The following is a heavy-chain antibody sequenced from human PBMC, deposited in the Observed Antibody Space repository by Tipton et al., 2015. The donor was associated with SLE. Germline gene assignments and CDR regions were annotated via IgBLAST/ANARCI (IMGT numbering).Heavy chain of an antibody. J-gene: IGHJ4*02. CDR3: ARDPGVRFLEWLFGYFDY. D-gene: IGHD3-3*01. CDR1: GFTFSSYA. CDR2: ISYDGSNK. V-gene: IGHV3-30*04. Sequence: SLRLSCAASGFTFSSYAMHWVRQAPGKGLEWVAVISYDGSNKYYADSVKGRFTISRDNSKNTLYLQMNSLRAEDTAVYYCARDPGVRFLEWLFGYFDYWGQGTLVTVSS.